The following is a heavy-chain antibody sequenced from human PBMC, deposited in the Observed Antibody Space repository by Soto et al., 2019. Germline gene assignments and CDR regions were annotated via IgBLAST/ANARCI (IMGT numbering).Heavy chain of an antibody. Sequence: KPSETLSLTCTVSGGSISSGGYYWSWIRQHPGKGLEWIGYIYYSGSTYYNPSLKSRVTISVDTSKNQFSLKLSSVTAADTAVYYCARDPGDLLPPNDVAYYYYGMDVWGQGTTVTVSS. J-gene: IGHJ6*02. CDR1: GGSISSGGYY. V-gene: IGHV4-31*03. CDR2: IYYSGST. CDR3: ARDPGDLLPPNDVAYYYYGMDV. D-gene: IGHD1-1*01.